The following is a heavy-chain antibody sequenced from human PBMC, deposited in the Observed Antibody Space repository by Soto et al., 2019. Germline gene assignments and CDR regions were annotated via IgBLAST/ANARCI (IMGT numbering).Heavy chain of an antibody. D-gene: IGHD3-10*01. CDR1: GDSITSNSYF. J-gene: IGHJ5*02. Sequence: SETLSLTCTVSGDSITSNSYFWAWIRQPPGKGLEWIGSIYYSGTTYYNPSLKSRVTISVDTSKNQFSLKLSSVTAADTAVYYCARVKPRFGELSRTSKDPHNWFDPWGQGTLVTVSS. CDR2: IYYSGTT. CDR3: ARVKPRFGELSRTSKDPHNWFDP. V-gene: IGHV4-39*07.